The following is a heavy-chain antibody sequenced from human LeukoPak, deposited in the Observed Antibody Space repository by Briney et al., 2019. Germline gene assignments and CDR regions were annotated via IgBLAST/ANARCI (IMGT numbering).Heavy chain of an antibody. V-gene: IGHV3-9*01. CDR1: GFTFDEYA. CDR2: INWNSRGV. CDR3: ARETYCSGGSCYKGNAFDI. Sequence: GRSLRLSCAASGFTFDEYAMHWVRQAPGKGLEWVSSINWNSRGVDYADSVKGRFTISRDNAKNSLYLQMNSLRADDTAVYYCARETYCSGGSCYKGNAFDIWGQGTMVTVSS. J-gene: IGHJ3*02. D-gene: IGHD2-15*01.